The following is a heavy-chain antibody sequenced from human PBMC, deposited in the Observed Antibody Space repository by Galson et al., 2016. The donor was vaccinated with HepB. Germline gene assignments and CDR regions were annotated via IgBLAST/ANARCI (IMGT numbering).Heavy chain of an antibody. J-gene: IGHJ4*02. CDR2: IGGSDGYT. CDR1: GFTLAGNG. Sequence: GSLRLSCAASGFTLAGNGMTWARQAPGKGLEWVSDIGGSDGYTYYADSVKGRFTISRDNSKNIVYLQMNSLRAEDTAIYYCGGHGGHSAWGQGTLVTVSS. CDR3: GGHGGHSA. V-gene: IGHV3-23*01. D-gene: IGHD2-15*01.